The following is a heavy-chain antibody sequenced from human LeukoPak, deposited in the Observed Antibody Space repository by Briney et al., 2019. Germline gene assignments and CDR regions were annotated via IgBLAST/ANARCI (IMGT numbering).Heavy chain of an antibody. J-gene: IGHJ3*02. D-gene: IGHD1-26*01. V-gene: IGHV1-2*02. Sequence: ASVKVSCKASGYTFTGYYMHWVRQAPGQGLEWMGWINPNSGGTKYAQKFQRRVTMTRDTSISTAYMELSRLRSDDTAVYYCTTLPIVGATNYAFDMWGQGTMVTVSS. CDR1: GYTFTGYY. CDR2: INPNSGGT. CDR3: TTLPIVGATNYAFDM.